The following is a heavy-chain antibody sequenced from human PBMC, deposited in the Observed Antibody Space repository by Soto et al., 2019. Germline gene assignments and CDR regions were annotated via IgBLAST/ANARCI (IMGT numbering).Heavy chain of an antibody. CDR3: ARDFRSGRPLTKFDY. J-gene: IGHJ4*02. Sequence: GGSLRLSCAASGFTFSSYEMNWVRQAPGKGVEWVSYISSSGSTIYYADSVKGRFTISRDNAKNSLYLQMNSLRAEDTAVYYCARDFRSGRPLTKFDYWGQGTLVTVSS. D-gene: IGHD4-17*01. CDR2: ISSSGSTI. CDR1: GFTFSSYE. V-gene: IGHV3-48*03.